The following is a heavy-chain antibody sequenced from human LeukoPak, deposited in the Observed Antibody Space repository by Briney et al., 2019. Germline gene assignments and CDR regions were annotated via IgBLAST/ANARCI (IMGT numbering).Heavy chain of an antibody. CDR3: AKVAYYEILKSWFDY. D-gene: IGHD3-9*01. J-gene: IGHJ4*02. CDR2: ISSSGGRT. CDR1: GLTFSRYG. Sequence: GGSLRLSCAASGLTFSRYGMHWVRQAPGKGLEWVSAISSSGGRTDNADSVKGRFTISRDNSKNTLYLQMNSLRAEDTAVYYCAKVAYYEILKSWFDYWGQGTLVTVSS. V-gene: IGHV3-23*01.